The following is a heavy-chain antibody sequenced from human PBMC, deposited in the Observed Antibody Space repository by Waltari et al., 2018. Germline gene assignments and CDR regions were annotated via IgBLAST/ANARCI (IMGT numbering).Heavy chain of an antibody. V-gene: IGHV3-23*01. J-gene: IGHJ3*02. Sequence: EVQLLESGGGLVQPGGSLRLSCAASGFTFTSYAMSWVRQAPGKGLEWVSAISGSGGSTYYADSVKGRFTISRDNSKNTLYLQMNSLRAEDTAVYYCAKGIMGISETFDIWGQGTMVTVSS. CDR3: AKGIMGISETFDI. CDR1: GFTFTSYA. CDR2: ISGSGGST. D-gene: IGHD7-27*01.